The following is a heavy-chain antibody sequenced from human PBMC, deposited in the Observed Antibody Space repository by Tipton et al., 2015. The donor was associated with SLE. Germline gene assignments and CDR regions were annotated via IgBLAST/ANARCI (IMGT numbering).Heavy chain of an antibody. J-gene: IGHJ1*01. V-gene: IGHV4-39*07. CDR2: IYYSGST. D-gene: IGHD3-10*01. Sequence: LSCTVSGGSISSSSYYWGWIRQPPGKGLEWIGSIYYSGSTYYNPSLKSRVTISVDTSKNQFSLKLSSVTAADTAVYYCARSPTRPGYFQHWGQGTLVIVSS. CDR3: ARSPTRPGYFQH. CDR1: GGSISSSSYY.